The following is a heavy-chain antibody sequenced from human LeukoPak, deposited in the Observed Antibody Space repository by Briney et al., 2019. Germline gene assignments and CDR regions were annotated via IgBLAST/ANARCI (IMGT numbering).Heavy chain of an antibody. CDR2: IYTSGST. D-gene: IGHD3-3*01. J-gene: IGHJ5*02. CDR1: GGSISSYY. CDR3: ARTYYDFFPGLFDP. Sequence: SETLSLTCTVSGGSISSYYWSWIRQPAGKGLEWIGRIYTSGSTNYNPSLKSRVIMSVDTSKNQFSLKLSSVTAADTAVYYCARTYYDFFPGLFDPWGQGTLVTVSS. V-gene: IGHV4-4*07.